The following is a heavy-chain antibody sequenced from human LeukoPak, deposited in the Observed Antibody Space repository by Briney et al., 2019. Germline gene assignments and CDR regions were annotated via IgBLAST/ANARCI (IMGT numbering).Heavy chain of an antibody. V-gene: IGHV3-30*18. CDR3: AKDLSRITMIVVGSFGY. D-gene: IGHD3-22*01. J-gene: IGHJ4*02. CDR2: ISYDGSNK. Sequence: GGSLRLSCAASGFTFSSYGMHWVRQAPGKGLEWVAVISYDGSNKYYADSVKGRFTISRDNSKNTLYLQMNSLRAEDTAVYYCAKDLSRITMIVVGSFGYWGQGTLVTVSS. CDR1: GFTFSSYG.